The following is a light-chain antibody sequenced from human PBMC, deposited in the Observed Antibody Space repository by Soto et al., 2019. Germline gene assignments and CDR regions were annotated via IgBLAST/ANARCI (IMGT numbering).Light chain of an antibody. J-gene: IGKJ4*01. CDR1: QGISNY. CDR2: AAS. CDR3: QKYTNVPT. Sequence: DIQMTQSPSSLSASVGDRVTITCRASQGISNYLAWYQQIPGKVPKLLISAASTLQSGVPSRFSGSGSGTDFTLTTSSLQPEDVATYYCQKYTNVPTFGGGTKVEIK. V-gene: IGKV1-27*01.